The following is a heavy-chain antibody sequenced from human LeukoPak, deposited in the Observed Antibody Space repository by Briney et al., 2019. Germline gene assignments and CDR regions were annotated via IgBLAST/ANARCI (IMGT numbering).Heavy chain of an antibody. D-gene: IGHD4-23*01. V-gene: IGHV3-48*01. J-gene: IGHJ4*02. CDR2: ISTSSSSI. CDR1: GFTFSSYT. CDR3: ARASFGGGNDY. Sequence: GGSLRLSCAASGFTFSSYTMSWVRQAPGKGLEWVSYISTSSSSIYYADSVKGRFTISRDDAKNSLYLQMNSLRAEDTAMYYCARASFGGGNDYWGQGTLVTVSS.